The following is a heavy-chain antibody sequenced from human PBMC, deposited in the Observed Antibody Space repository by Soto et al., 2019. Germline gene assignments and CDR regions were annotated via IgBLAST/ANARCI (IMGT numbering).Heavy chain of an antibody. Sequence: PGGSLRLSCSASGFTFSSYAMHWVRQAPGKGLEYVSAISSNGGSTYYADSVKGRFTISRDNSKNTLYLQMNSLRAEDTAVYYCAKDLVVVAARYYYYYGMDVWGQGTTVTVSS. CDR3: AKDLVVVAARYYYYYGMDV. J-gene: IGHJ6*02. CDR1: GFTFSSYA. V-gene: IGHV3-64*04. D-gene: IGHD2-15*01. CDR2: ISSNGGST.